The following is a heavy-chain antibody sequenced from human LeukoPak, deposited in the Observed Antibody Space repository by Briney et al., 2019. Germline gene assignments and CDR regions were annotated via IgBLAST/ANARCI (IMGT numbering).Heavy chain of an antibody. V-gene: IGHV4-39*07. J-gene: IGHJ6*03. Sequence: SETLSLTCTVSGGSISSSSYYWGWIRQPPGKGLEWIGSIYYSGSTYYNPSLKSRVTISVDTSKNQFSLKLSSVTAADTAVYYCARDCESYDFRSGYYVDYYYYMDVWGKGTTVTVSS. D-gene: IGHD3-3*01. CDR1: GGSISSSSYY. CDR3: ARDCESYDFRSGYYVDYYYYMDV. CDR2: IYYSGST.